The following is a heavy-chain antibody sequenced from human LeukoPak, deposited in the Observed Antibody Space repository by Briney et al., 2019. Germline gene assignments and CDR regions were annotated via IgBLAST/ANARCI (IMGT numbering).Heavy chain of an antibody. J-gene: IGHJ4*02. V-gene: IGHV1-18*01. CDR2: ISAYNGNT. CDR3: ARQGYSGHSQGAADY. CDR1: GYTFTSYG. D-gene: IGHD4-23*01. Sequence: GASVKVSCKASGYTFTSYGISWVRQAPGQGLEWTGWISAYNGNTNYAQKLQGRVTMTTDTSTSTAYMELRSLRSDDTAVYYCARQGYSGHSQGAADYWGQGTLVTVSS.